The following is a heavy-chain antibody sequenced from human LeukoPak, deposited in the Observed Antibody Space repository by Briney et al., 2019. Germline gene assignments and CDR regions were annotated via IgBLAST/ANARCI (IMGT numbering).Heavy chain of an antibody. CDR3: ARDRTRTGYSSGWYHDY. V-gene: IGHV1-2*02. CDR1: GYTFTGYY. J-gene: IGHJ4*02. CDR2: INPNSGGT. Sequence: ASVKVSCKASGYTFTGYYMHWLRQAPGQGREWMGWINPNSGGTNYAQKFQGRVTMTRDTSISTAYMELSRLRSDDTAVYYCARDRTRTGYSSGWYHDYWGQGTLVTVSS. D-gene: IGHD6-19*01.